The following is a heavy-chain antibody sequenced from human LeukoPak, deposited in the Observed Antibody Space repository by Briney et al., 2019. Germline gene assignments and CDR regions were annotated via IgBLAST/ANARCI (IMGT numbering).Heavy chain of an antibody. V-gene: IGHV4-34*01. CDR3: ASRGIYVWGSYRTRYYFDY. CDR1: GGSFSGYY. J-gene: IGHJ4*02. Sequence: SETLSLTCAVYGGSFSGYYWSWIRQPPGKGLEWIGEINHSGSTNYNPSLKSRVTISVDTSKNQFSLKLSSVTAADTAVYYCASRGIYVWGSYRTRYYFDYWGQGTLVTVSS. D-gene: IGHD3-16*02. CDR2: INHSGST.